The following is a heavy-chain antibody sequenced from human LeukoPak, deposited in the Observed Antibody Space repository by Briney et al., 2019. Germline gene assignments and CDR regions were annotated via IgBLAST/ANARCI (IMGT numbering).Heavy chain of an antibody. J-gene: IGHJ3*02. Sequence: SETLSLTCTVSGGSISSGGYYWSWIRQPPGKGLEWIGYIYHSGSTYYNPSLKSRVTISVDRSKNQFSLKLSSVTAADTAVYYCARDHRADIWGQGTMVTVSS. CDR2: IYHSGST. CDR3: ARDHRADI. CDR1: GGSISSGGYY. V-gene: IGHV4-30-2*01.